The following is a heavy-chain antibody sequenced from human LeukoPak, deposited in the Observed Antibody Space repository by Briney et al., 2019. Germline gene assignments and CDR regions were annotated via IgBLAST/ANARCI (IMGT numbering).Heavy chain of an antibody. CDR1: GYTFTGYY. Sequence: ASVKVSCKASGYTFTGYYMHWVRQAPGQGLEWMGWINPNSGGTNYVQKFQGRVTMTRDTSISTAYMELSRLRSDDTAVYYCARDFWSGLRYYFDYWGQGTLVTVSS. CDR2: INPNSGGT. D-gene: IGHD3-3*01. V-gene: IGHV1-2*02. CDR3: ARDFWSGLRYYFDY. J-gene: IGHJ4*02.